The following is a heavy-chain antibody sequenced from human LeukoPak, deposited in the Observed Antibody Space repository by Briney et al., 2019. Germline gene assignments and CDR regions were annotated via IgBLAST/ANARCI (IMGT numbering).Heavy chain of an antibody. D-gene: IGHD3-22*01. V-gene: IGHV4-39*07. CDR3: ARSYYDSSGYGGD. J-gene: IGHJ4*02. CDR2: INHSGST. Sequence: SETLSLTCTVSGGSISSGGYYWSWIRQPPGRGLEWIGEINHSGSTNYNPSLKSRVTISVDTSKNQFSLKLSSVTAADTAVYYCARSYYDSSGYGGDWGQGTLVTVSS. CDR1: GGSISSGGYY.